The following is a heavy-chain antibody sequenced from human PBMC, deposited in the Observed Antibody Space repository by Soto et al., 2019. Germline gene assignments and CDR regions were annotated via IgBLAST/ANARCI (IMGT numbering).Heavy chain of an antibody. CDR2: IYYSGST. J-gene: IGHJ5*02. Sequence: QVPPPESGPRMGKALQTLSLTWTFPGCSNRRGGYYWEWTRQHPGKGLEWIGYIYYSGSTYYNPSLKSRVTISVDTSKNQFSLKLSSVTAADTAVYYCARSVTPWGQGTLVTVSS. CDR3: ARSVTP. CDR1: GCSNRRGGYY. V-gene: IGHV4-31*02. D-gene: IGHD3-10*01.